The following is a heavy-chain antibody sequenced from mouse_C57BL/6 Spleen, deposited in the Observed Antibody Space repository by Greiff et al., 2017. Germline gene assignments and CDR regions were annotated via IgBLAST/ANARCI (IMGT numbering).Heavy chain of an antibody. CDR1: GYTFTSYG. CDR3: ASPYDCYYDFDV. Sequence: VQLQQSGAELARPGASVKLSCKASGYTFTSYGISWVKQRTGQGLEWIGEIYPRSGNTYYNEKFKGKATLTADKSSSTAYMELRSLTSEDSAVYFCASPYDCYYDFDVWGTGTTVTVSS. D-gene: IGHD2-3*01. CDR2: IYPRSGNT. J-gene: IGHJ1*03. V-gene: IGHV1-81*01.